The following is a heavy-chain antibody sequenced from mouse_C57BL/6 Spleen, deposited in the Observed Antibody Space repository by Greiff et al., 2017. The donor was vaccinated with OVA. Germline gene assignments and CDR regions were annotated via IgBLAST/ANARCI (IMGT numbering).Heavy chain of an antibody. D-gene: IGHD2-5*01. Sequence: VQLQQPGTELVKPGASVKLSCKASGYTFTSYWMHWVKQRPGQGLEWIGWFYPGSGSIKYNEKFKDKATLTADKSSSTVYMELSRLTSEDSAVYFCARHYSNFYYFDYWGQGTTLTVSS. CDR2: FYPGSGSI. V-gene: IGHV1-62-2*01. CDR3: ARHYSNFYYFDY. J-gene: IGHJ2*01. CDR1: GYTFTSYW.